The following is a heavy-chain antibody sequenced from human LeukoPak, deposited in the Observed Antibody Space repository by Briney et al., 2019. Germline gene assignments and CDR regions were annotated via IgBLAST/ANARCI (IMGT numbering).Heavy chain of an antibody. V-gene: IGHV4-4*02. CDR2: INHSGST. CDR1: GGSISSSNW. CDR3: ARRRLGSLERFFDY. D-gene: IGHD2-21*01. J-gene: IGHJ4*02. Sequence: PSGTLSLTCAVSGGSISSSNWWSWVRQPPGKGLEWIGEINHSGSTNYNPSLKSRVAISVDTSKNQFSLKLSSVTAADTAVYYCARRRLGSLERFFDYWGQGTLVTVSS.